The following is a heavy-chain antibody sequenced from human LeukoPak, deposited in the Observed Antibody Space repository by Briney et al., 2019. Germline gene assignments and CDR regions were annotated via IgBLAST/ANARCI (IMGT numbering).Heavy chain of an antibody. J-gene: IGHJ5*02. Sequence: SVKVSCKASGGTFSSYAISWVRQAPGQGLEWMGGIIPIFGTANYAQKFQGRVTITADESTSTAYMELSSLRSEDTAVYYCARGLSGVWSGYYAPLDNWFDPWGQGTLVTVSS. CDR3: ARGLSGVWSGYYAPLDNWFDP. CDR1: GGTFSSYA. CDR2: IIPIFGTA. D-gene: IGHD3-3*01. V-gene: IGHV1-69*13.